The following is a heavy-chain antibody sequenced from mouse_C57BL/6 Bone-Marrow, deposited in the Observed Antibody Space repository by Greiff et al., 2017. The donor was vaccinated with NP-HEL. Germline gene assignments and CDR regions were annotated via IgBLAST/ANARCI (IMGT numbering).Heavy chain of an antibody. CDR1: GFTFSSYG. V-gene: IGHV5-6*01. J-gene: IGHJ1*03. D-gene: IGHD2-4*01. CDR3: ARHNYEYDEDCPYWYFDV. Sequence: EVNVVESGGDLVKPGGSLKLSCAASGFTFSSYGMSWVRQTPDKRLEWVATISSGGSYTDYPDSVKGRFTFSRDNAKNTLYLQMSSLKSEDTAMYYCARHNYEYDEDCPYWYFDVWGTGTTVTVSS. CDR2: ISSGGSYT.